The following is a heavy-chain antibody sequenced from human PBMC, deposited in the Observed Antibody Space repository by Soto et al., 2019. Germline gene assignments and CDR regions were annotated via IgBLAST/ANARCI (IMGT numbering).Heavy chain of an antibody. CDR3: ARKHSSSWDNWFDP. CDR2: IYNSGST. V-gene: IGHV4-31*03. CDR1: GGSISSGGYY. D-gene: IGHD6-13*01. J-gene: IGHJ5*02. Sequence: TLSLTCTVSGGSISSGGYYWSWIRQHPGKGLEWIGYIYNSGSTYYNPSLKSRVTISVDTSKNHFSLKLSSVTAADTAVYYCARKHSSSWDNWFDPWGQGTLVTVSS.